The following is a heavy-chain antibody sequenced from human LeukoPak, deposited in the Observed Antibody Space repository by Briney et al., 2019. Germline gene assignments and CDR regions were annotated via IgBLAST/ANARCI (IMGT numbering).Heavy chain of an antibody. CDR3: ARRLASYYGMDV. Sequence: GASVKVSCKASGYTFTSYDINWVRQATGQGLEWMGWTNPNSGNTGYAQKFQGRVTMTRNTSISTAYMELSSLRSEDTAVYYCARRLASYYGMDVWGQGTTVTVSS. V-gene: IGHV1-8*01. CDR2: TNPNSGNT. CDR1: GYTFTSYD. J-gene: IGHJ6*02.